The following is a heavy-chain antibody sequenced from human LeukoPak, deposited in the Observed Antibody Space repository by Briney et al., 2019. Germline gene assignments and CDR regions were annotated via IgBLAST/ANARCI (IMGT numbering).Heavy chain of an antibody. D-gene: IGHD1-1*01. CDR1: GFTFCTYN. CDR2: ISSSGATI. CDR3: ARDPGLDS. V-gene: IGHV3-48*02. Sequence: PGGSLRLSCAASGFTFCTYNMNWVRQAPGKGLEWLSFISSSGATIYYADSVKGRFTISRDNARNSLYLQMNSLRDEDTAVYYCARDPGLDSWGQGILVTVSS. J-gene: IGHJ4*02.